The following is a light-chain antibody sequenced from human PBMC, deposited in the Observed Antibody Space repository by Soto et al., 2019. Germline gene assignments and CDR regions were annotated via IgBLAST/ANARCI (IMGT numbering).Light chain of an antibody. CDR1: ASNIGSRS. J-gene: IGLJ1*01. V-gene: IGLV1-44*01. CDR3: AAWDDSLDEYV. CDR2: SSI. Sequence: QSVLTQPPPASGTPGQRVTISCSGSASNIGSRSVNWYQQFPGTAPKLLIYSSIYRPSGVPARMSASKSGTSASLAISGLQSEDEADYYCAAWDDSLDEYVFGTGTKVTVL.